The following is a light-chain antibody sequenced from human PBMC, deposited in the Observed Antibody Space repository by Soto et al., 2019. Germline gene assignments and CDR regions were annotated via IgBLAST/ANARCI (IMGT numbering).Light chain of an antibody. CDR2: AAS. Sequence: DIQMTQSPSSLSASVGDRVTITCRAIQSITTFLNWYHQKPGKAPKLLMYAASSLQSGVPSRFSGSGSGTDFTLTISSLQPEDFATYYCQQTYSTPRTFGQGTKVDIK. CDR3: QQTYSTPRT. V-gene: IGKV1-39*01. J-gene: IGKJ1*01. CDR1: QSITTF.